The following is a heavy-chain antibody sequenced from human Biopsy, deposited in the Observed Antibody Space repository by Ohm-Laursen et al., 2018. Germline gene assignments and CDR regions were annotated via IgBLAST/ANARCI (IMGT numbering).Heavy chain of an antibody. J-gene: IGHJ5*02. V-gene: IGHV4-31*01. CDR2: IFNSANT. Sequence: SDTLSLTCTVPGGSISSGGSYWSWIRQRPGKGLEWIGYIFNSANTYYNPSLKNLITISGDTSKNQFSLKLNSVTAADTAVYYCARGDYFDSNGYFWFDPWGQGTLVTVSS. CDR1: GGSISSGGSY. D-gene: IGHD3-22*01. CDR3: ARGDYFDSNGYFWFDP.